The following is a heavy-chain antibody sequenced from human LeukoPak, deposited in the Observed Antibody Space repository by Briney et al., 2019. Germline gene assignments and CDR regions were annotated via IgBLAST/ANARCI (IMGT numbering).Heavy chain of an antibody. CDR1: GFIFSSYG. CDR2: INWNGGST. Sequence: GGSLRLSCAASGFIFSSYGMHWVRQTPGKGLEWVSGINWNGGSTGYADSVKGRFTISRDNAKNSVYLQMDSLRAEDTAMYYCARGTDISPNWFDPWGQGTLVTVSS. CDR3: ARGTDISPNWFDP. J-gene: IGHJ5*02. D-gene: IGHD2-15*01. V-gene: IGHV3-20*04.